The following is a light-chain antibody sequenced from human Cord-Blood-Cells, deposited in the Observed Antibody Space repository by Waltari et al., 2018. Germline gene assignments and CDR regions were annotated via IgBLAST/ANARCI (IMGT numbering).Light chain of an antibody. CDR1: QSISSY. J-gene: IGKJ4*01. Sequence: DIQMTQSPSSLSASVGDRVTITCRASQSISSYLNWYQQKPGKAPKLLIYAASSLQSGVPSTFSGSGSETDFTLTISSLQPEDFATYYCQQSYSTPLTFGGGTKLEIK. V-gene: IGKV1-39*01. CDR3: QQSYSTPLT. CDR2: AAS.